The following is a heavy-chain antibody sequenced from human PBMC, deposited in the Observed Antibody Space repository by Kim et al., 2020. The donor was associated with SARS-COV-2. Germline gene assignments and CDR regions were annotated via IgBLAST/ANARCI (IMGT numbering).Heavy chain of an antibody. CDR3: AKGTLLGNYYYYGMDV. CDR2: ISGSGGST. CDR1: GFTFSSYA. Sequence: GGSLRLSCAASGFTFSSYAMSWVRQAPGKGLEWVSAISGSGGSTYYADSVKGRFTISRDNSKNTLYLQMNSLRAEETAVYYCAKGTLLGNYYYYGMDVWGQGTTVTVSS. V-gene: IGHV3-23*01. J-gene: IGHJ6*02.